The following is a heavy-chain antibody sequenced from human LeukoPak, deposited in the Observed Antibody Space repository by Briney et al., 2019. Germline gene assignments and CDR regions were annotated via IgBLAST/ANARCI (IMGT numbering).Heavy chain of an antibody. V-gene: IGHV3-48*04. D-gene: IGHD2-8*01. CDR3: ARQYCTNGVCYKVSDY. J-gene: IGHJ4*02. CDR1: GFTFSSYS. CDR2: ISSSSSTI. Sequence: GGSLRLSCAASGFTFSSYSMNSVRQAPGKGLEWVSYISSSSSTIYYADSVKGRFTISRDNAKNSLYLQMNSLRAEDTAVYYCARQYCTNGVCYKVSDYWGQGTLVTVSS.